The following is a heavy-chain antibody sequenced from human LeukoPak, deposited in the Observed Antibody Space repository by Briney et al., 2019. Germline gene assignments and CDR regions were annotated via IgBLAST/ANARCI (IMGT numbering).Heavy chain of an antibody. Sequence: GGSLRLSCAASGFTFSSYAMSWVRQAPGKGLEWVSSMTDSGASTYYADSVKGRFTISRDNSKNTLYLQMNTLRAEDTAVYYCAKGRGGSWNSGDSWGQGTLVTVSP. CDR2: MTDSGAST. V-gene: IGHV3-23*01. CDR3: AKGRGGSWNSGDS. CDR1: GFTFSSYA. J-gene: IGHJ4*02. D-gene: IGHD1-7*01.